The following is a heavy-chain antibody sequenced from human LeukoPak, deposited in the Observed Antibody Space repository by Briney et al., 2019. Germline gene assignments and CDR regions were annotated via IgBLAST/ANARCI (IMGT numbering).Heavy chain of an antibody. Sequence: PGGSLRLSCAASGFTFSDYYMSWIRQAPGKGLEWVSYITSSGSTIYYADSVKGRFTISRDNSKNTLYLQMNNLRGEDTAVYYCARSYYDYVWGSYRHDAFDIWGQGTMVTVSS. CDR1: GFTFSDYY. CDR3: ARSYYDYVWGSYRHDAFDI. V-gene: IGHV3-11*04. D-gene: IGHD3-16*02. J-gene: IGHJ3*02. CDR2: ITSSGSTI.